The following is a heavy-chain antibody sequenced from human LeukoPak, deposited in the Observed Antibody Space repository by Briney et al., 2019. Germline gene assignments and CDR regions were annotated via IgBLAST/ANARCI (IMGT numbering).Heavy chain of an antibody. Sequence: SETLSLTCTVSGGSISSYYWGWIRQPPGKGLEWIGSIYYSGSTYYNPSLKSRVTISVDTSKNQFSLKLSSVTAADTAVYYCASVYCSSTSCYAHYYYYMDVWGKGTTVTISS. CDR2: IYYSGST. D-gene: IGHD2-2*01. CDR1: GGSISSYY. V-gene: IGHV4-39*01. CDR3: ASVYCSSTSCYAHYYYYMDV. J-gene: IGHJ6*03.